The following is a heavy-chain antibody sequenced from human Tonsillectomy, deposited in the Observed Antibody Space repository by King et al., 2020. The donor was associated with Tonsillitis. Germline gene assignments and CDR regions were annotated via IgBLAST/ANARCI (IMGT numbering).Heavy chain of an antibody. CDR1: GFKFNIFG. CDR2: IRDDGSNK. CDR3: AKDPDTVITKFAF. D-gene: IGHD4-23*01. Sequence: VQLVESGGGVVQPGGSLRLSCAASGFKFNIFGMHWVRQAPGKGLEWVSFIRDDGSNKFYADSVKGRFTISRDNSKNTLYLQMNSLRAEDTAVYYCAKDPDTVITKFAFWGQGTLVTVSS. V-gene: IGHV3-30*02. J-gene: IGHJ4*02.